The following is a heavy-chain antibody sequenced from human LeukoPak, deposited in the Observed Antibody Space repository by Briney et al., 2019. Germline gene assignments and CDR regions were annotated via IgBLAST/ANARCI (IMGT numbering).Heavy chain of an antibody. CDR3: ARDGYCSSTSCYVRYYYYYGMDV. CDR2: ISSSGSTI. D-gene: IGHD2-2*01. V-gene: IGHV3-11*01. CDR1: GFTFSDYY. Sequence: GGSLRLSCAASGFTFSDYYMSWIRQAPGKGLEWVSYISSSGSTIYYADSVKGRFTISRDNAKNSLYLQMNSLRAEDTAVYYCARDGYCSSTSCYVRYYYYYGMDVWGQGTTVTVSS. J-gene: IGHJ6*02.